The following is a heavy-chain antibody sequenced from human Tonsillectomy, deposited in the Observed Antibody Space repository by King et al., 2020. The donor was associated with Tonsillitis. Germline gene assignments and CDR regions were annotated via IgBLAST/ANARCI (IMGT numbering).Heavy chain of an antibody. CDR3: VKDREATLTTHVYQFYYGMDV. J-gene: IGHJ6*02. Sequence: VQLVESGGGLVQPGRSLRLSCAASGFTFDDYAMHWVRQAPGKGLEWVSGISWNSGSIGYADSVKGRFTISRDNAKNSLYLQMNSLRGEDTALYYCVKDREATLTTHVYQFYYGMDVWGQGTTVTVSS. V-gene: IGHV3-9*01. D-gene: IGHD4-17*01. CDR2: ISWNSGSI. CDR1: GFTFDDYA.